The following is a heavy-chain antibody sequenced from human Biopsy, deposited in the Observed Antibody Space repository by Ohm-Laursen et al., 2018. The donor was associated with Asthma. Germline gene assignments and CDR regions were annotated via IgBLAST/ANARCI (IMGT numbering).Heavy chain of an antibody. CDR2: LIPVLGTP. D-gene: IGHD5-12*01. CDR3: ARGYSGSDRIVYYYSGLEV. CDR1: GDSFSNYA. V-gene: IGHV1-69*01. J-gene: IGHJ6*02. Sequence: SSVKVSCKVSGDSFSNYAISWVRQAPGQGLEWMGGLIPVLGTPDHAQKFEGRVTITADESTSTAYMELSSLSSEDAAVYYCARGYSGSDRIVYYYSGLEVWGQGTTVTVSS.